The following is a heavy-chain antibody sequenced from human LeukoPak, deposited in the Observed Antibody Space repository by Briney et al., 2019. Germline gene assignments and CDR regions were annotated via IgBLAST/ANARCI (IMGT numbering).Heavy chain of an antibody. V-gene: IGHV1-2*02. J-gene: IGHJ5*01. CDR1: GYSFTGYY. Sequence: ASVKVSCKTSGYSFTGYYIHWVRQAPGQGLEWMGWINPNSESANYAQKFHGRVTLTSDTSTRTAYMEISSLRHDDAAFYYCSKHRHDFRSGYFNNWLDSWGQGTLVLVSS. CDR3: SKHRHDFRSGYFNNWLDS. CDR2: INPNSESA. D-gene: IGHD3-3*01.